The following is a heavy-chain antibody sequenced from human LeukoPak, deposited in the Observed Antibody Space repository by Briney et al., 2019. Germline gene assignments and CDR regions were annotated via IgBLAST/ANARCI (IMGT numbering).Heavy chain of an antibody. V-gene: IGHV1-69*04. J-gene: IGHJ6*02. Sequence: ASVKVSCKASGGTFSSYAISWVRQAPGQGLEWMGRIIPIFGIANYAQKFQGRVTITADKSTSTAYMELSSLRSEDTAVYYCARDRGSGWYGGGYYYYGMDVWGQGTTVTVSS. CDR3: ARDRGSGWYGGGYYYYGMDV. D-gene: IGHD6-19*01. CDR2: IIPIFGIA. CDR1: GGTFSSYA.